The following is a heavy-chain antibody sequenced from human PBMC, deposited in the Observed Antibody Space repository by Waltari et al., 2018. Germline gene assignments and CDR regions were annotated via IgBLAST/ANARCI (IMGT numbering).Heavy chain of an antibody. CDR1: GYTFTGYY. CDR2: IKPNGGGT. J-gene: IGHJ4*02. D-gene: IGHD6-13*01. Sequence: QVQLVQSGAELTKPGASVKFSCKPSGYTFTGYYMHWLRQAPGKGLGWIGRIKPNGGGTNYAQKVQGRVTMTRDTSISTAYMELSRLRSDDTAVYYCASAADLDYWGQGTLVTVSS. V-gene: IGHV1-2*06. CDR3: ASAADLDY.